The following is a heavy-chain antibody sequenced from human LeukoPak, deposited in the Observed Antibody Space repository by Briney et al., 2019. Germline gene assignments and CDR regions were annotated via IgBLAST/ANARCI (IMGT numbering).Heavy chain of an antibody. CDR3: AKDRQKAVAGTGYFQH. D-gene: IGHD6-19*01. CDR2: ISGSGGST. V-gene: IGHV3-23*01. CDR1: GFTFSSYA. J-gene: IGHJ1*01. Sequence: GWSLRLSCAASGFTFSSYAMSWVRQAPGKGLEWVSAISGSGGSTYYADSVKGRFTISRDNSKNTLYLQMNSLRAEDTAVYYCAKDRQKAVAGTGYFQHWGQGTLVSVSS.